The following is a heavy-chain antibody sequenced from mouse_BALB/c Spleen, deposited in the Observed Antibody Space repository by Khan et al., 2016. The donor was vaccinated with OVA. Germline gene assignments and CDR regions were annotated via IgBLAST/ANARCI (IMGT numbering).Heavy chain of an antibody. D-gene: IGHD2-2*01. Sequence: QVQLQQSGAELARPGASVKLSCKASGYTFSDFYINWVKQRTGQGLEWIGEIYPGSGNTNYNEKFKGKATLTADKSSSTAYMHFSSLTSEDSAVYVGARWGTGSFLYWGQGTLVTVSA. J-gene: IGHJ3*01. CDR2: IYPGSGNT. V-gene: IGHV1-77*01. CDR3: ARWGTGSFLY. CDR1: GYTFSDFY.